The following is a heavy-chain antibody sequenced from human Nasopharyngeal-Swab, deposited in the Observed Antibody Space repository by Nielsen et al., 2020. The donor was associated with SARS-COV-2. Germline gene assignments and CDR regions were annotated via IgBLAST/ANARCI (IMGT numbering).Heavy chain of an antibody. V-gene: IGHV4-4*02. J-gene: IGHJ6*03. Sequence: GSLRLSCAVSGGSISSNTWWGWVRQTPGMGLEWIGEIIHSGGTNYNPALKSRVTISVDKSKNQLSLEVTSVTAADTAVYYCARDSTPVYYYYYMDVWGKGTTVTVSS. CDR2: IIHSGGT. CDR3: ARDSTPVYYYYYMDV. D-gene: IGHD2-15*01. CDR1: GGSISSNTW.